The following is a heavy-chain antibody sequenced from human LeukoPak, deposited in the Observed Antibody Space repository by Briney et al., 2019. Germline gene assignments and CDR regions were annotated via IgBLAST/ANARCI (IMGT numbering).Heavy chain of an antibody. D-gene: IGHD2-2*01. Sequence: GGSLRLSCAASGLTFNNAWMNWVRQAPGKGLEWVSAISGSGGSTYYADSVKGRFTISRDNSKNTLYLQMNSLRAEDTAVYYCAKEGRTTDYWDQGTLVTVSS. CDR3: AKEGRTTDY. CDR2: ISGSGGST. J-gene: IGHJ4*02. V-gene: IGHV3-23*01. CDR1: GLTFNNAW.